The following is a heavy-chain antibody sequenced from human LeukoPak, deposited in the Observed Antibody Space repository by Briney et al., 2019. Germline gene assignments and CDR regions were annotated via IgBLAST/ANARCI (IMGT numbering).Heavy chain of an antibody. Sequence: PSQTLSLTCAISGDSVSSNIAAWNWIRQSPSRGLEWLGRTYYTSKWYSDYAVSVKSRITINPDTSKNQFSLHLNSVTPEDTAVYYCARVTPRFTRYDAFDIWGQGTMVTVSS. CDR1: GDSVSSNIAA. V-gene: IGHV6-1*01. D-gene: IGHD1-14*01. J-gene: IGHJ3*02. CDR2: TYYTSKWYS. CDR3: ARVTPRFTRYDAFDI.